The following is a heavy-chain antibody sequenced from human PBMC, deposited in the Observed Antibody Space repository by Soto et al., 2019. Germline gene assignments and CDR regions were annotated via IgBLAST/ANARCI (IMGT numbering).Heavy chain of an antibody. D-gene: IGHD6-19*01. J-gene: IGHJ3*02. CDR2: IYYSGST. CDR1: GGSINSADYY. CDR3: ARDLTQWLPQVDAFDI. Sequence: QVQLQESGPGLVKPSQTLSLTCTVSGGSINSADYYWSWIRQPPGKGLEWIGYIYYSGSTYYNPSLKSRVTMSVDTSKNQFSVKLSSVTAADTAVYYCARDLTQWLPQVDAFDIWGQGTMVTVSS. V-gene: IGHV4-30-4*01.